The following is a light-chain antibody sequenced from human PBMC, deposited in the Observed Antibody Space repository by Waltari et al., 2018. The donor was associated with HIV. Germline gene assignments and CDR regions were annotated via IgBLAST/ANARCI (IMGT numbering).Light chain of an antibody. Sequence: EIVLTQSPGTLSLSPGERATLSCRASQSISSNYLAWYQQKPGQAPRLLMYGASTRATGIPDRFSGSGSGTDFTLTISRPEHEDVAVYYCQQYGSSPGTFGGGTKIQIK. V-gene: IGKV3-20*01. CDR1: QSISSNY. CDR3: QQYGSSPGT. CDR2: GAS. J-gene: IGKJ4*01.